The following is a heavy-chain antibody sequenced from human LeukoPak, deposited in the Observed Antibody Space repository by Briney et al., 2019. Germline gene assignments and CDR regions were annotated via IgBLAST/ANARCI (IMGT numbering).Heavy chain of an antibody. D-gene: IGHD4-11*01. CDR3: ARWMATVTTPDY. J-gene: IGHJ4*02. CDR1: GYTFTAYY. CDR2: INPNSGDT. V-gene: IGHV1-2*02. Sequence: ASVKVSCKTSGYTFTAYYLHWVRQAPGQGLEWMGWINPNSGDTNYAQKFQGGVAMTRDTSISTAYMELSRLRSDDTAVYYCARWMATVTTPDYWGQGTLVTVSS.